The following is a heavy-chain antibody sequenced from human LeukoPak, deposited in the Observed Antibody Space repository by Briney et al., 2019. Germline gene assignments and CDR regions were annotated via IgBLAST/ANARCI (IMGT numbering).Heavy chain of an antibody. J-gene: IGHJ6*02. D-gene: IGHD2-15*01. CDR1: GGSFSGYY. CDR3: ARGRRYCSSGSRYSYYYYGMDV. CDR2: INHGGST. V-gene: IGHV4-34*01. Sequence: SETLSLTCAVYGGSFSGYYWSWIRQPPGKGLEWIGEINHGGSTNYDPSLKSRVTISVDTSMNQFSLKLSSVTAADAAVYYCARGRRYCSSGSRYSYYYYGMDVWARGTTVTVPS.